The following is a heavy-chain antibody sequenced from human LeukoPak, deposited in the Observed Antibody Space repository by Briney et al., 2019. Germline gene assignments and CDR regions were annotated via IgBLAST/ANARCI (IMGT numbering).Heavy chain of an antibody. CDR1: GYTFTGYY. CDR3: ARVIVAGSPIEALGY. J-gene: IGHJ4*02. D-gene: IGHD6-19*01. CDR2: INPNSGGT. Sequence: GASVKVSCKASGYTFTGYYMHWVRQAPGQGLEWMGWINPNSGGTNYAQKFQGRVTMTRDTSIFTAYLELTSLRSDDTAVYYCARVIVAGSPIEALGYWGQGTLVTVSS. V-gene: IGHV1-2*02.